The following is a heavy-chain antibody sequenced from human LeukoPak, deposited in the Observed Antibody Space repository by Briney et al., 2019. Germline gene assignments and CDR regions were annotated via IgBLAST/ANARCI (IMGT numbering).Heavy chain of an antibody. CDR1: GFTFSNYG. D-gene: IGHD3-22*01. Sequence: PGGTLRLSCAPSGFTFSNYGMNWVRQGPGKGLEWVSGISGRVGNTYYADSVKGRFTISSDNSENTLYLQMNSLRAEDTAVYYCAKGLYFYDSSGYYPRGVDYFDYWGQGTLVTVSS. J-gene: IGHJ4*02. CDR2: ISGRVGNT. CDR3: AKGLYFYDSSGYYPRGVDYFDY. V-gene: IGHV3-23*01.